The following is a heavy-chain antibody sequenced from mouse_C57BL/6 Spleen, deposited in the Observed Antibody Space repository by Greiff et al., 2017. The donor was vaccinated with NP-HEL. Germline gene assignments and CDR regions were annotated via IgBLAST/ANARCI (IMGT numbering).Heavy chain of an antibody. CDR2: ISYDGSN. CDR3: ASEDYYYGSRRFAY. CDR1: GYSITSGYY. Sequence: DVKLQESGPGLVKPSQSLSLTCSVTGYSITSGYYWNWIRQFPGNKLEWMGYISYDGSNNYNPSLKNRISITRDTSKNQFFLKLNSVTTEDTATYYCASEDYYYGSRRFAYWGQGTLVTVSA. V-gene: IGHV3-6*01. J-gene: IGHJ3*01. D-gene: IGHD1-1*01.